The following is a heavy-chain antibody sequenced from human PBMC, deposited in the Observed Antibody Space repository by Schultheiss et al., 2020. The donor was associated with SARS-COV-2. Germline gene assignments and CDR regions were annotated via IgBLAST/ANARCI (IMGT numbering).Heavy chain of an antibody. Sequence: SETLSLTCAVSGYSISSGYYWGWIRQPPGKGLEWIGRIYTSGSTNYNPSLKSRVTMSVDTSKNQFSLKLSSVTAADTAVYYCARDLSLYYDFWSGYYPLVDYYGMDVWGQGTTVTGSS. D-gene: IGHD3-3*01. V-gene: IGHV4-38-2*02. CDR2: IYTSGST. CDR3: ARDLSLYYDFWSGYYPLVDYYGMDV. CDR1: GYSISSGYY. J-gene: IGHJ6*02.